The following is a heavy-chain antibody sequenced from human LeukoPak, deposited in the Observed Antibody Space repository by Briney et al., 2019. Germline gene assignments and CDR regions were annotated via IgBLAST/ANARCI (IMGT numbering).Heavy chain of an antibody. V-gene: IGHV3-74*01. CDR2: ISGDGTAR. CDR3: VRGRGSYGWFDP. D-gene: IGHD3-10*01. CDR1: GFTSSSYW. Sequence: TGGSLRLSCAVSGFTSSSYWMHWVRQVPGKGLVWVSRISGDGTARNYADSVKGRFTISRDDAKNTVDLQMNSLRGEDTAVYYCVRGRGSYGWFDPWGQGTLVTVSS. J-gene: IGHJ5*02.